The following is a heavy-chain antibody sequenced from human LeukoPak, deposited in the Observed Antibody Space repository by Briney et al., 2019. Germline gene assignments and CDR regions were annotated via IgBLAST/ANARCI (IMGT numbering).Heavy chain of an antibody. V-gene: IGHV3-21*04. Sequence: GGSLRLSCAASGFTFSNYSMNWVRQAPGKGLEWVSSISSSSSYIYYADSVKGRFTISRDNAKNSLYLQMNSLRVEDTAVYYCAKGGGSGSYYYYYYYMDVWGKGTTVTISS. CDR3: AKGGGSGSYYYYYYYMDV. CDR1: GFTFSNYS. D-gene: IGHD3-10*01. CDR2: ISSSSSYI. J-gene: IGHJ6*03.